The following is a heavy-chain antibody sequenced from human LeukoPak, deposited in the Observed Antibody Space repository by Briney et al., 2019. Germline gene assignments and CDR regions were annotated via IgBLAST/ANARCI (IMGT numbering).Heavy chain of an antibody. CDR1: GFTVDSNY. D-gene: IGHD5-18*01. V-gene: IGHV3-7*01. CDR3: ARDGYSYGFYYFDY. CDR2: IKQDGSEK. J-gene: IGHJ4*02. Sequence: GGSLRLSCAASGFTVDSNYLSWVRQAPGKGLEWVANIKQDGSEKYYVDSVKGRFTISRDNAKNSLYLQMNSLRAEDTAVYYCARDGYSYGFYYFDYWGQGTLVTVSS.